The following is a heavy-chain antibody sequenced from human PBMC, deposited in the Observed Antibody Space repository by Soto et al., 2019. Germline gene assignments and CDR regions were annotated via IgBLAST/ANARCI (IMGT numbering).Heavy chain of an antibody. Sequence: SVKVSCKASGGTFSSYTISWVRQAPGQGLEWMGRIIPILGIANYAQKFQGRVTITADKSTSTAYMELSSLRSEDTAVYYCAREHDSSGYYSLFHWFDPWGQGTLVTVSS. V-gene: IGHV1-69*04. D-gene: IGHD3-22*01. CDR3: AREHDSSGYYSLFHWFDP. CDR2: IIPILGIA. J-gene: IGHJ5*02. CDR1: GGTFSSYT.